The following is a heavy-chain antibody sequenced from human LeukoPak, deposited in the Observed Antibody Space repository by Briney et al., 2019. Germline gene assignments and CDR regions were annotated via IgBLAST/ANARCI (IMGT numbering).Heavy chain of an antibody. D-gene: IGHD3-3*01. V-gene: IGHV3-23*01. CDR1: GFTFSSYT. CDR3: AKDDDFWSGYLDY. Sequence: PGGSLRLSCAASGFTFSSYTMSWVRQAPGKGLEWVSAISGSGGSTHYADSVKGRFTISRDNSKNTLYLQMNSLRAEDTAVYYCAKDDDFWSGYLDYWGQGTLVTVSS. J-gene: IGHJ4*02. CDR2: ISGSGGST.